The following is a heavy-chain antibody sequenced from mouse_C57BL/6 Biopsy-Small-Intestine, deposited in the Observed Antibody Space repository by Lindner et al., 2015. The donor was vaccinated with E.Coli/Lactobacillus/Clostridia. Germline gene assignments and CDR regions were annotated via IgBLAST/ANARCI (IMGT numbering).Heavy chain of an antibody. J-gene: IGHJ2*01. V-gene: IGHV1-31*01. D-gene: IGHD1-1*01. CDR3: ARLGGSSGYFDY. CDR2: IYPYNGLS. CDR1: GYSFTVYY. Sequence: VQLQESGPELVKPGTSVKISCRASGYSFTVYYMLWVKQSHGNILDWIGYIYPYNGLSSYNQKFKGKATLTVDKSSSTAYMELRSLTSEDSAVYYCARLGGSSGYFDYWGQGTALTVSS.